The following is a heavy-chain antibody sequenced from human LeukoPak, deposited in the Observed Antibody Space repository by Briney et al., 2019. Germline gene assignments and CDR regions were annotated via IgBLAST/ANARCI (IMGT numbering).Heavy chain of an antibody. CDR1: GFIFSDYY. CDR2: LTSRSSGSTK. D-gene: IGHD3-10*01. J-gene: IGHJ2*01. V-gene: IGHV3-11*01. Sequence: PGRSLRLSCAATGFIFSDYYMSWIRQAPGKGLEWISYLTSRSSGSTKYYADSVKGRFSISRDNAKNSLYLQMNSLRVEDTAVYYCARIPAWLGAFGYFDLWGRGTLLTVSS. CDR3: ARIPAWLGAFGYFDL.